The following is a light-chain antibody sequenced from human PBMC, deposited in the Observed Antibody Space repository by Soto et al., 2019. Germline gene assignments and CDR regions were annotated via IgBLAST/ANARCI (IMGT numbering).Light chain of an antibody. J-gene: IGLJ1*01. CDR3: TSYAGTYSFFYV. Sequence: QSALTHPPSASGSPGQSVTISCTGTSSDVGAYNYVSWYQQRPGKAPKLIIYEVSNRPSGVPDRFSGSKSVNTASLTVSGLQAEDEADYYCTSYAGTYSFFYVFGTGTKLTVL. V-gene: IGLV2-8*01. CDR2: EVS. CDR1: SSDVGAYNY.